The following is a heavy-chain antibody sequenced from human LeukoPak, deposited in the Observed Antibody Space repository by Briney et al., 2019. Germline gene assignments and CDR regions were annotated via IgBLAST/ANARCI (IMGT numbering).Heavy chain of an antibody. J-gene: IGHJ4*02. CDR3: ARDAPIAAAGTKPPDY. V-gene: IGHV3-30-3*01. D-gene: IGHD6-13*01. CDR1: GFSFRRYA. Sequence: GGSLRLSCAAPGFSFRRYAMHWVRQAPGKGLEWVAVISYDGNNEYYADSVKGRFTISRDNSKNTLYLQMNSLRAEDTAVYYCARDAPIAAAGTKPPDYWGQGTLVTVSS. CDR2: ISYDGNNE.